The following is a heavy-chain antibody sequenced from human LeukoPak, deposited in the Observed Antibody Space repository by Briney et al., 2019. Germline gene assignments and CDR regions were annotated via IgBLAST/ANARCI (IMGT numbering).Heavy chain of an antibody. D-gene: IGHD3-22*01. J-gene: IGHJ4*02. CDR1: GFTFSSYS. Sequence: GGSLRLSCAASGFTFSSYSMNWVRQAPGKGLEWVSSISSSSSYIYYADSVKGRFTISRDNAKNSLYLQMNSLRAEDTAVYYCARSWLDYYDSSGYADYWGQGTLVTVSS. CDR2: ISSSSSYI. V-gene: IGHV3-21*01. CDR3: ARSWLDYYDSSGYADY.